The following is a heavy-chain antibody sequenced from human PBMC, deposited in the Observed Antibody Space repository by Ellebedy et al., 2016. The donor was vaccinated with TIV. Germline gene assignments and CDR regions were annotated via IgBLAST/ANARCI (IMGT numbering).Heavy chain of an antibody. V-gene: IGHV1-18*04. Sequence: AASVKVSCKTSGYTFTSYGISWVRQAPGQGLEWMAWISPYNSNTKYTPSLQDRVTMTTDRSTSTVYMELGSLRSDDTAVYYCARGGLYNYGYSHWGQGTLVTVSS. CDR2: ISPYNSNT. CDR3: ARGGLYNYGYSH. D-gene: IGHD3-10*01. CDR1: GYTFTSYG. J-gene: IGHJ4*02.